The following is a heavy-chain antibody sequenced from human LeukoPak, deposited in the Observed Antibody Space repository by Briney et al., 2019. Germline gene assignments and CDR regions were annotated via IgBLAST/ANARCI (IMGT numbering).Heavy chain of an antibody. Sequence: ASVKVSCKASGGTFSSYAISWVRQAPGQGLEWMGWISAYNGNTNYAQKLQGRVTMTTDTSTSTAYMELRSLRSDDTAVYYCARDLGRITIFGVVLYGMDVWGQGTTVTVSS. J-gene: IGHJ6*02. CDR3: ARDLGRITIFGVVLYGMDV. V-gene: IGHV1-18*01. D-gene: IGHD3-3*01. CDR2: ISAYNGNT. CDR1: GGTFSSYA.